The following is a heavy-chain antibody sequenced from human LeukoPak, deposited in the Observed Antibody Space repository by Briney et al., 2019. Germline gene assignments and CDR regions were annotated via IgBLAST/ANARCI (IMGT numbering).Heavy chain of an antibody. V-gene: IGHV3-49*03. Sequence: GGSLRISCAASGFTFGDYDVSWFRQAPGKGVEWVGFIKSKAYGATTEYAASVKGRFSISRDDSKSIAYLQMNSLKTEDTSVYYCTSEIARVVDYWGQGTLVTVSS. D-gene: IGHD2-15*01. CDR2: IKSKAYGATT. J-gene: IGHJ4*02. CDR3: TSEIARVVDY. CDR1: GFTFGDYD.